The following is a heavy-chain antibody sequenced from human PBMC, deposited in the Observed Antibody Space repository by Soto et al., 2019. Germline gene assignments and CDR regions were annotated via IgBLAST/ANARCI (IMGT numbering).Heavy chain of an antibody. CDR2: IWYDGSNK. J-gene: IGHJ6*02. Sequence: GGSLRLSCAASGFTFSSYGMHWVRQAPGKGLEWVAVIWYDGSNKYYADSVKGRFTISRDNSKNTLYLQMNSLRAEDTAVYYCARGWPGIRELYYYYGMDVWGQGTTVTVSS. CDR1: GFTFSSYG. CDR3: ARGWPGIRELYYYYGMDV. D-gene: IGHD1-20*01. V-gene: IGHV3-33*01.